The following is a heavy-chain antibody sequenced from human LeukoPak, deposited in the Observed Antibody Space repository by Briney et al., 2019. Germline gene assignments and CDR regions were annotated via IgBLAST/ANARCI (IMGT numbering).Heavy chain of an antibody. D-gene: IGHD3-22*01. CDR2: IYTSGST. Sequence: PSETLSLTCTVSGGSISSYYWSWIRQPAGKGLEWIGRIYTSGSTNYNPSLKSRVTMSVDTSKNQFSLKLSSVTAADTAVYYCARVIVVPIQGPWGSYDAFDIWGQGTMVTVSS. V-gene: IGHV4-4*07. CDR1: GGSISSYY. CDR3: ARVIVVPIQGPWGSYDAFDI. J-gene: IGHJ3*02.